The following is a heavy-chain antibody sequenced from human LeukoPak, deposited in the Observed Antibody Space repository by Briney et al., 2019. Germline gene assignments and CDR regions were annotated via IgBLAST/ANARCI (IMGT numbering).Heavy chain of an antibody. J-gene: IGHJ3*02. Sequence: SETLSLTCTVSGGSINSGDYYWSWIRQPPGKGLEWIGYIYYSGSAYYNPSLKSRVTISVDTSKNQFSLKLSSVTAADTAVYYCARGFRYCSSTSCYPDAFDIWGQGTMVTVSS. CDR2: IYYSGSA. V-gene: IGHV4-30-4*08. CDR1: GGSINSGDYY. CDR3: ARGFRYCSSTSCYPDAFDI. D-gene: IGHD2-2*01.